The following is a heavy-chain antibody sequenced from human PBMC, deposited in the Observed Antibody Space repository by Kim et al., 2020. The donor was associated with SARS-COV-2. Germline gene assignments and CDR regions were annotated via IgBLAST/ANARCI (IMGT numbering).Heavy chain of an antibody. V-gene: IGHV1-18*01. CDR3: ARGSVRGLDCYYMDV. Sequence: ASVKVSCRASGYTFTSYGISWVRQAPGQGLEWMGWISGYNGNTKYAQMVQGRVTMTTDTSTSTAYMEFRSLRSDDTAVYYCARGSVRGLDCYYMDVWGKGTTVTVSS. CDR1: GYTFTSYG. D-gene: IGHD4-4*01. J-gene: IGHJ6*03. CDR2: ISGYNGNT.